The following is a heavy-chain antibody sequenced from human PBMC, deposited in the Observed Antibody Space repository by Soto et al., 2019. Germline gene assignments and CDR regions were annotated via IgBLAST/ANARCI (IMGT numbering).Heavy chain of an antibody. V-gene: IGHV3-23*01. CDR2: ISGSGSNT. D-gene: IGHD3-22*01. CDR1: GFTSSSYA. CDR3: AKYYDSSGYYFNYFDY. Sequence: GGSLRLSCAASGFTSSSYAMSWVRQAPGKGLEWVSAISGSGSNTYYADSVKGRFTISRDNAKNTLYLQMNSLRAEDTAVYYCAKYYDSSGYYFNYFDYWGQGTLVTVSS. J-gene: IGHJ4*02.